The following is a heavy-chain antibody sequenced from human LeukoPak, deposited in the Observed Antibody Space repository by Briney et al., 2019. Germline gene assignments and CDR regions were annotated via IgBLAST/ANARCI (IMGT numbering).Heavy chain of an antibody. CDR2: INHSGST. Sequence: PSETLSLTCAVYGGSFSGYYWSWIRQPPGKGLEWIGEINHSGSTNYNPSLKSRVTMSLDTSRNQFSLKLRSVTAADTAVYYCVREQLELTNWFDSWGQGTLVTVSS. J-gene: IGHJ5*01. V-gene: IGHV4-34*01. CDR3: VREQLELTNWFDS. D-gene: IGHD1-7*01. CDR1: GGSFSGYY.